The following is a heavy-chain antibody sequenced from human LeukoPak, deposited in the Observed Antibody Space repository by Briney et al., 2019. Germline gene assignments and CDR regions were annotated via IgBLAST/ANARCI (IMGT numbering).Heavy chain of an antibody. V-gene: IGHV1-18*01. CDR1: GYTFTSYG. Sequence: ASVKVSCKASGYTFTSYGVNWVRQAPGQGLEWMGWIGAYNGHTNYAQKLQGRVTMTTDTSTRTLYMELRSLTSDDTAVYYCARHRLPRVYYDSSGYYHNGFDIWGQGTMVTVSS. J-gene: IGHJ3*02. CDR2: IGAYNGHT. D-gene: IGHD3-22*01. CDR3: ARHRLPRVYYDSSGYYHNGFDI.